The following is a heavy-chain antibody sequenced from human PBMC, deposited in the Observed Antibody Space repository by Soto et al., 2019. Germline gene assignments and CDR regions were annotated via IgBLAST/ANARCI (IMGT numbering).Heavy chain of an antibody. CDR2: ISGSGGST. D-gene: IGHD3-22*01. CDR1: GFTFRSYA. CDR3: ANAPPESGSGYDKDDY. Sequence: GGSLRLSCAASGFTFRSYAMSWVRQAPGKGLEWVSAISGSGGSTYYADSVKGRFTISRDNSKNTLHLQMNSLRAEDTAVYYCANAPPESGSGYDKDDYWGQGTLVTVTS. V-gene: IGHV3-23*01. J-gene: IGHJ4*02.